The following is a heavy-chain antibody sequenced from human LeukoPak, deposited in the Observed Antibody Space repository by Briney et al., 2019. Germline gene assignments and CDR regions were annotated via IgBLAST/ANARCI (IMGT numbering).Heavy chain of an antibody. Sequence: SETLSLTCTVSGASIINYYWSWIRQPPGKGLEWIGHIYYTGITNYNPSLKSRVTISMDTSKNHFSLKLSSVTAADTAVYYCARHGYYSGPGTFYYFDPWGQGTLVTVSS. J-gene: IGHJ5*02. CDR1: GASIINYY. CDR3: ARHGYYSGPGTFYYFDP. CDR2: IYYTGIT. V-gene: IGHV4-59*08. D-gene: IGHD3-10*01.